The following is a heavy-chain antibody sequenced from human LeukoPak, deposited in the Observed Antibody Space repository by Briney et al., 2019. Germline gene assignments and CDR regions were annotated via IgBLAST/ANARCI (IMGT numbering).Heavy chain of an antibody. J-gene: IGHJ4*02. Sequence: SETLSLTCTVSGGSISSSSYYWGWIRQPPGKGLEWIGSIYYSGSTNYNPSLKSRVTISVDTSKNQFSLKLSSVTAADTAVYYCARERWGAYSSSHRSPDFDYWGQGTLVTVSS. D-gene: IGHD6-6*01. CDR3: ARERWGAYSSSHRSPDFDY. CDR2: IYYSGST. V-gene: IGHV4-39*07. CDR1: GGSISSSSYY.